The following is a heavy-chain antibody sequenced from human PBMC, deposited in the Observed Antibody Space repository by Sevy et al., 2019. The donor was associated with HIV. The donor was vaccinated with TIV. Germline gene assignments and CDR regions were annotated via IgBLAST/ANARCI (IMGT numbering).Heavy chain of an antibody. CDR3: ATTKDYYDTSGYPFDS. CDR2: FDPEDDEK. CDR1: GYTLTELS. J-gene: IGHJ4*02. D-gene: IGHD3-22*01. V-gene: IGHV1-24*01. Sequence: ASVTVSCQVSGYTLTELSMHWVRQAPGKGLEWMGTFDPEDDEKIYAQKFQGRVTMTEDTSTDTAYMELSRLRSEDTAVYYCATTKDYYDTSGYPFDSWGQGTLVTVSS.